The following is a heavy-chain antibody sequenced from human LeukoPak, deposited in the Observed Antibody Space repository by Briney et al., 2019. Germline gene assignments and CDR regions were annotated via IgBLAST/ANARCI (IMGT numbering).Heavy chain of an antibody. Sequence: ASVKVSCKASGYTFTGYYMHWVRQAPGQGLEWMGWINPNSGGTNYAQKFQGRVTMTRDTSISTAYMELSRLRSDDTAVYYCARERGNLRGDAFDIWGRGQWSPSLQ. CDR1: GYTFTGYY. J-gene: IGHJ3*02. D-gene: IGHD1-26*01. CDR3: ARERGNLRGDAFDI. V-gene: IGHV1-2*02. CDR2: INPNSGGT.